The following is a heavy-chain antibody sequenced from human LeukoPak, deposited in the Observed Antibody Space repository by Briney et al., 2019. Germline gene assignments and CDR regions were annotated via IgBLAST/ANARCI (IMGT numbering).Heavy chain of an antibody. Sequence: PSETLSLTCAVYGGSFSGYYWSWIRQPPGKGLEWIGEINHSGSTNYNPSLKSRVTISVDTSKNQFSLELNSVTAADTAVYYCARGLQGYCSGGSCYQYYYYGMDVWGQGTTVTVSS. CDR3: ARGLQGYCSGGSCYQYYYYGMDV. D-gene: IGHD2-15*01. CDR1: GGSFSGYY. CDR2: INHSGST. J-gene: IGHJ6*02. V-gene: IGHV4-34*01.